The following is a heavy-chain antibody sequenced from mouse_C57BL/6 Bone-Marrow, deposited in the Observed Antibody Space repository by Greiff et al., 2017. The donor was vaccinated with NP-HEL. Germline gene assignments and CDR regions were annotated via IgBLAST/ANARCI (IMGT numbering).Heavy chain of an antibody. Sequence: EVHLVESGGGLVQPGGSLKLSCAASGFTFSDYYMYWVRQTPEKRLEWVAYISNGGGSTYYPDTVKGRFTISSDNAKNTLYLQMSRLKSEDTAMYYCARGGYGNYDYYFDYWGQGTTLTVSS. D-gene: IGHD2-1*01. CDR3: ARGGYGNYDYYFDY. J-gene: IGHJ2*01. CDR2: ISNGGGST. V-gene: IGHV5-12*01. CDR1: GFTFSDYY.